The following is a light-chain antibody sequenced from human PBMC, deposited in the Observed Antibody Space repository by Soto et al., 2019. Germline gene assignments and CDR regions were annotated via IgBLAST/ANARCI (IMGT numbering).Light chain of an antibody. CDR3: SSYPGSNNNYV. CDR2: EVS. J-gene: IGLJ1*01. Sequence: QSALTQPPSASGSPGQSVTISCTGTSSDVGGYNYVSWYQQHPGKAPKLMIYEVSKRPSGVPDRFSGSKSGNTASLTVSGLQAEDEADYYCSSYPGSNNNYVSGTGTKVTVL. V-gene: IGLV2-8*01. CDR1: SSDVGGYNY.